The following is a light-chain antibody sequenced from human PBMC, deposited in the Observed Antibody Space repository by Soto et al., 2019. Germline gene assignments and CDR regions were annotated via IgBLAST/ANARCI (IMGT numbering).Light chain of an antibody. CDR1: QKIDSY. CDR3: QQSYDNPPYT. V-gene: IGKV1-39*01. J-gene: IGKJ2*01. Sequence: DIQMTQSPPSLSASVGDTVTITCRASQKIDSYLNWYRQKPGKAPEVLIYSASSLESGVPSRFSGSGSGTDFTLTISSLEPEHSAMYVCQQSYDNPPYTFGQGTKLEIK. CDR2: SAS.